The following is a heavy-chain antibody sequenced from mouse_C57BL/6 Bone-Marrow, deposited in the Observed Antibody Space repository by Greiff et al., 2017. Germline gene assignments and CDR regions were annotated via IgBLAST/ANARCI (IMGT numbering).Heavy chain of an antibody. Sequence: QVQLQQPGAELVKPGASVKMSCKASGYTFTSYWITWVKQRPGQGLEWIGDIYPGSGSTNYNEKFKSKATLTVATSSSTAYMQLSRLTSEYSAVYYCARPYYSNYWYFDVWGTGTTVTVSS. CDR2: IYPGSGST. V-gene: IGHV1-55*01. CDR1: GYTFTSYW. J-gene: IGHJ1*03. CDR3: ARPYYSNYWYFDV. D-gene: IGHD2-5*01.